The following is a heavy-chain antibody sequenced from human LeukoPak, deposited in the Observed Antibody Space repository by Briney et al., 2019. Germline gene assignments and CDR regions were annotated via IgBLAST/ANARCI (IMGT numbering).Heavy chain of an antibody. Sequence: GGSLRLSCGASGFTFSSYWMHWVRQAPGKGLVWVSRINRDGSDTNYADSVKGRFTISRDNAKNTLYLQMSGLRAEDTAVYYCARDPGMTTMMDYWGQGTLVTVSS. J-gene: IGHJ4*02. CDR3: ARDPGMTTMMDY. V-gene: IGHV3-74*01. CDR2: INRDGSDT. CDR1: GFTFSSYW. D-gene: IGHD5-24*01.